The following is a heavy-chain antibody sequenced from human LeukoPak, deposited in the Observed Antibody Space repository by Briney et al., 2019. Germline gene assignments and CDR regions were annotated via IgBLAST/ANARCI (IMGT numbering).Heavy chain of an antibody. CDR3: ARERAYDFWRGYHHGAFDI. CDR2: IIPIFGTA. D-gene: IGHD3-3*01. V-gene: IGHV1-69*05. J-gene: IGHJ3*02. Sequence: SVKVSCKASGGTFSSYAISWVRQAPGQGLEWMGGIIPIFGTANYAQKFQGRVTITTDESTSTAYMELSSLGSEDTAVYYCARERAYDFWRGYHHGAFDIWGQGTMVTVSS. CDR1: GGTFSSYA.